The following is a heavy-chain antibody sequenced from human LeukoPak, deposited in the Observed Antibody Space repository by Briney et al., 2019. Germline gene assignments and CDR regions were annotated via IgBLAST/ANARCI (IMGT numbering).Heavy chain of an antibody. CDR2: INPNSGDT. CDR1: GYTFTAYY. V-gene: IGHV1-2*02. CDR3: ARDGVNCSGAGCYSFFAFDI. Sequence: ASVKVSCKASGYTFTAYYIHWVRQAPGQGLEWMGWINPNSGDTNYAPKFQGRVTMARDTSISTTYMELSRLTSDDTAVYYCARDGVNCSGAGCYSFFAFDIWGQGTMVTVSS. J-gene: IGHJ3*02. D-gene: IGHD2-15*01.